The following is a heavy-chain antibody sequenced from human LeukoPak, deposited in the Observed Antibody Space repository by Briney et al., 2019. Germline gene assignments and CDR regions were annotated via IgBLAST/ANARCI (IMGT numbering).Heavy chain of an antibody. Sequence: PGGSLRLSCAASGFTFSSYSMNWVRQAPGKGLEWVSYISSSSSTIYYADSVKGRFTISRDNAKNSLYLQMNSLRAEDTAVYYCAREAFVVVPAADDYWGQGTLVTVSS. J-gene: IGHJ4*02. D-gene: IGHD2-2*01. V-gene: IGHV3-48*01. CDR1: GFTFSSYS. CDR2: ISSSSSTI. CDR3: AREAFVVVPAADDY.